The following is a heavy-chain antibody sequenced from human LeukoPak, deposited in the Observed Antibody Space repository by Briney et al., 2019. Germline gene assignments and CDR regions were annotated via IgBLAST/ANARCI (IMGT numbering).Heavy chain of an antibody. CDR3: AKDGNERGAETNYMDV. V-gene: IGHV1-69*13. CDR1: GGTFSSYA. CDR2: IIPIFGTA. J-gene: IGHJ6*03. Sequence: RASVKVSCKASGGTFSSYAISWVRQAPGQGLEWMGGIIPIFGTANYAQKFQGRVTITADESTSTAYMELSSLRSEDTAVYYCAKDGNERGAETNYMDVWGKGTTVTVSS. D-gene: IGHD1-1*01.